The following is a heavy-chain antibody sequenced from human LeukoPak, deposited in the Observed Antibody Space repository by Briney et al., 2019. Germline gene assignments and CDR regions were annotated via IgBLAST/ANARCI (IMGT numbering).Heavy chain of an antibody. Sequence: ASVKVSCKASGYTFTSYGISWVRQAPGQGLEWMGRIIPILGIANYAQKFQGRVTITADKSTSTAYMELSSLRSEDTAVYYCARARRDGYNSFSFDYWGQGTLVTVSS. V-gene: IGHV1-69*04. CDR1: GYTFTSYG. D-gene: IGHD5-24*01. CDR3: ARARRDGYNSFSFDY. J-gene: IGHJ4*02. CDR2: IIPILGIA.